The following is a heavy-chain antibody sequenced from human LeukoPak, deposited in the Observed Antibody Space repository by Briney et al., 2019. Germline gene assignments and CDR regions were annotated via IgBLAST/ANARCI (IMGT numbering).Heavy chain of an antibody. D-gene: IGHD6-13*01. V-gene: IGHV1-8*03. Sequence: GASVKVSCKASGYTFTGYDINWVRQATGQGLEWMGWMNPNSGNTGYAQKFQGRVTITRNTSISTAYMELSSLRSEDTAVYYCASSSWYPEGAFDIWGQGTMVTVSS. J-gene: IGHJ3*02. CDR3: ASSSWYPEGAFDI. CDR1: GYTFTGYD. CDR2: MNPNSGNT.